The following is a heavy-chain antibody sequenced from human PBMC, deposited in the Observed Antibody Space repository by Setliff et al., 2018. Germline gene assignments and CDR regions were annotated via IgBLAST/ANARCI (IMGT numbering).Heavy chain of an antibody. CDR1: GYAFTTYY. V-gene: IGHV1-46*01. CDR2: INPSDGST. CDR3: ARENMAKNFWGEHSDY. D-gene: IGHD3-3*01. J-gene: IGHJ4*02. Sequence: SVKVSCKASGYAFTTYYMHWVRQAPGQGLEWIGVINPSDGSTTYAQKFQGRVTMTRDTSTNTVYKQLSSLRSEDTAVYYCARENMAKNFWGEHSDYWGQGTLVTVSS.